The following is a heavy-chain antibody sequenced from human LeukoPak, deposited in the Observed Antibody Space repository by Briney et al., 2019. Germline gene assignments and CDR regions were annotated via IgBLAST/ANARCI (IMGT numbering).Heavy chain of an antibody. CDR1: GFTFSSYA. J-gene: IGHJ4*02. CDR3: AKDPRSSLRYFDWLFY. Sequence: PGGSLRLSCAASGFTFSSYAMSWVRQAPGKGLEWVSAISGSGGSTYYADSVKGRFTISRDNSKNTLHLQMNSLRAEDTAVYYCAKDPRSSLRYFDWLFYWGQGTLVTVSS. CDR2: ISGSGGST. D-gene: IGHD3-9*01. V-gene: IGHV3-23*01.